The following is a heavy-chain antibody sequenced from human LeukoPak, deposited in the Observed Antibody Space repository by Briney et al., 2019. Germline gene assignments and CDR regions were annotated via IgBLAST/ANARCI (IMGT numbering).Heavy chain of an antibody. CDR3: ARREIQSGSGYNSANDAFDI. J-gene: IGHJ3*02. Sequence: PGGSLRLSCAASGFTSDDYAMSWVRQTPGKGLEWVSGINWHGDSRGYAESVKGRFTISRDNAKNSLYLQMNSLRAEDTALYYCARREIQSGSGYNSANDAFDIWGQGTMVTVSS. V-gene: IGHV3-20*04. CDR1: GFTSDDYA. CDR2: INWHGDSR. D-gene: IGHD3-22*01.